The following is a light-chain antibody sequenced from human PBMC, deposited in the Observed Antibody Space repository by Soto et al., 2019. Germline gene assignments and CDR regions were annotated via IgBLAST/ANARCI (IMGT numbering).Light chain of an antibody. V-gene: IGKV3-20*01. CDR1: QSVSSNS. CDR2: GTS. J-gene: IGKJ1*01. CDR3: QQYGDSPPT. Sequence: EIVLTQSPGTLSLSPGESATLSCRASQSVSSNSLAWYRRNPGQPPSLLIYGTSTRATDIPRRFSGCGSGTDFTLTITRLEPEDFAVYFCQQYGDSPPTFGQGTKVEVK.